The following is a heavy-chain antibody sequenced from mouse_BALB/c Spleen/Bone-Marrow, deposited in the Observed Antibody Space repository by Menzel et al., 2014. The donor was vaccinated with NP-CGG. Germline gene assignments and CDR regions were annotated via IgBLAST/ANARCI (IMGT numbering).Heavy chain of an antibody. J-gene: IGHJ4*01. Sequence: QVQLQQSGAELVRPGVSVKISCKGSGYTFTDYAIHWVKQSHAKSLEWIGLISSYYGDASYNQKFKGKATMTVDKSSSTAYMDLARLTSEDSAIYFCARSGKVRNAMDYRGQGTSVPVSS. CDR2: ISSYYGDA. V-gene: IGHV1S137*01. CDR3: ARSGKVRNAMDY. CDR1: GYTFTDYA. D-gene: IGHD2-14*01.